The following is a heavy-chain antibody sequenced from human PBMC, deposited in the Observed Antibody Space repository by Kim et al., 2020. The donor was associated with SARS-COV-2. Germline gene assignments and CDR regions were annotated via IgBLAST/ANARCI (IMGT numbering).Heavy chain of an antibody. CDR3: ARGTGRKSDWYDGEDY. V-gene: IGHV3-30*04. J-gene: IGHJ4*02. D-gene: IGHD2-21*02. Sequence: GGSLRLSCSASGFAFSYYAMHWVRQAPSKGLEWVAFISYDGSIKYYADSVKGRFTISRDNSKNRLCLQMNSLRVEDTAVYYCARGTGRKSDWYDGEDYWGQGTLVTVSS. CDR1: GFAFSYYA. CDR2: ISYDGSIK.